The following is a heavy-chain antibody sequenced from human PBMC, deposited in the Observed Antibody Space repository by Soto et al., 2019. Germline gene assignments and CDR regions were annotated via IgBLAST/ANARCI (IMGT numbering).Heavy chain of an antibody. D-gene: IGHD2-2*01. CDR1: GGTFSSYA. Sequence: QVQLVQSGAEVKKPGSSVKVSCKASGGTFSSYAISWVRQAPGQGLEWMGGIIPIFGTANYAQKFQGRVTITADESTSTDYMELSSLRSEDTAVYYCAREGAVVVVPAALNWFDPWGQGTLVTVSS. CDR2: IIPIFGTA. J-gene: IGHJ5*02. CDR3: AREGAVVVVPAALNWFDP. V-gene: IGHV1-69*01.